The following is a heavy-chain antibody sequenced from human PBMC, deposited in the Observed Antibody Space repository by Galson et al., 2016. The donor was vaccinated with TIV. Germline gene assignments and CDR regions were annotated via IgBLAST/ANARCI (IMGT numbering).Heavy chain of an antibody. CDR1: GDSLSEIV. Sequence: SVKVSCTVSGDSLSEIVIHWVRQAPGKGLEWMGGFDPEVQKTIYAQKMQGRVTMTADTSTDTAYMELGSLRFEDTAVYFCATVAWFPGLSLDNWGQGTLVTVSS. CDR3: ATVAWFPGLSLDN. V-gene: IGHV1-24*01. J-gene: IGHJ4*02. D-gene: IGHD3-22*01. CDR2: FDPEVQKT.